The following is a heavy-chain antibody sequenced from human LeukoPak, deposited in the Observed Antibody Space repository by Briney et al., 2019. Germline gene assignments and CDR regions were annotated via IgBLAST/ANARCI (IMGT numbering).Heavy chain of an antibody. D-gene: IGHD2-2*01. V-gene: IGHV6-1*01. Sequence: SQTLSLTCAISGDSVSSNSTAWNWIRQSPLRGLEWLGRTYYRSKLYNNYAVSVKSRITINPDTSKNQFSLQLNSVTPDDTAVYYCARSRPGAFDIWGQGTVVSVSS. J-gene: IGHJ3*02. CDR2: TYYRSKLYN. CDR3: ARSRPGAFDI. CDR1: GDSVSSNSTA.